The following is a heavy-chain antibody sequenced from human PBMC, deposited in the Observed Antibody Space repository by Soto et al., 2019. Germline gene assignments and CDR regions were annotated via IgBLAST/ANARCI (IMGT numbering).Heavy chain of an antibody. CDR1: GYTFTSYG. J-gene: IGHJ5*02. CDR3: AGVYDFWSGPPKNNWFDP. CDR2: ISAYNGNT. V-gene: IGHV1-18*01. Sequence: ASVKVSCKASGYTFTSYGISWVRQAPGQGLEWMGWISAYNGNTNYAQKLQGRVTMTTDTSTSTAYMELRSLRSDDTAVYYCAGVYDFWSGPPKNNWFDPWGQGTLVTVSS. D-gene: IGHD3-3*01.